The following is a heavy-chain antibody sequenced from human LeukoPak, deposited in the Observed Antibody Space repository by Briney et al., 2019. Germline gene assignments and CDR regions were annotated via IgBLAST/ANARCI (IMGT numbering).Heavy chain of an antibody. Sequence: GGSLRLSCAASGFTFSSYAMSWVRQAPGKGLEWVSVIYSGGSTYYADSVKGRFTISRDNSKNTLYLQMNSLRAEDTAVYYCARDRGQWLPLGGMDVWGQGTTVTVSS. CDR2: IYSGGST. V-gene: IGHV3-53*01. CDR3: ARDRGQWLPLGGMDV. CDR1: GFTFSSYA. D-gene: IGHD6-19*01. J-gene: IGHJ6*02.